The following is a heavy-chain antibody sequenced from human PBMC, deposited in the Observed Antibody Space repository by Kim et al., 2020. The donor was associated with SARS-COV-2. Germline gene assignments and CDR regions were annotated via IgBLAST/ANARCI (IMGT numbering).Heavy chain of an antibody. D-gene: IGHD3-9*01. CDR3: AMYYDILTGYYNVGVGYGMDA. CDR2: ISSSGSTI. J-gene: IGHJ6*02. CDR1: GFTFSSYE. Sequence: GGSLRLSCAASGFTFSSYEMNWVRQAPGKGLEWVSYISSSGSTIYYADSVKGRFTISRDNAKNSLYLQMNSLRAEDTAVYYCAMYYDILTGYYNVGVGYGMDAWGQGTTVTVSS. V-gene: IGHV3-48*03.